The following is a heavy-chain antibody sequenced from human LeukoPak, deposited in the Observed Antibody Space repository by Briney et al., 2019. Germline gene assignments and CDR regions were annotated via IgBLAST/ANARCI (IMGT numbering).Heavy chain of an antibody. Sequence: GGSLRLSCAASGFTFSSYAMSWVRQAPGKGLEWVSAISGSGGSTYYADSVKGRFPTSRDNSKNTLYLQMNSLRAEDTAVYYCANLPTVTTLDYWGQGTLVTVSS. CDR3: ANLPTVTTLDY. CDR1: GFTFSSYA. J-gene: IGHJ4*02. D-gene: IGHD4-17*01. CDR2: ISGSGGST. V-gene: IGHV3-23*01.